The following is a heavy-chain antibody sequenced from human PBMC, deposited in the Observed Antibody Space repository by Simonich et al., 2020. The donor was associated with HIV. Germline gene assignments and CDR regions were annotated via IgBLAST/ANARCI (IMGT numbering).Heavy chain of an antibody. CDR2: VDYGGST. D-gene: IGHD5-18*01. CDR1: GGSISSSSYY. J-gene: IGHJ4*02. V-gene: IGHV4-39*01. Sequence: QLQLQESGPGLVKPSETLSLTCTVSGGSISSSSYYWGWIRQPPGKGLEGSGSVDYGGSTNYNPYLKSRVTISVDTSKNQFSLKLISVTAADTALYYCARHSQYNYGYSGFDSWGQGTRVTVSS. CDR3: ARHSQYNYGYSGFDS.